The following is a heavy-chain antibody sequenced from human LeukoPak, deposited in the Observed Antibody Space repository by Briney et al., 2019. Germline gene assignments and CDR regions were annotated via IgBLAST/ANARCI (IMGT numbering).Heavy chain of an antibody. D-gene: IGHD6-19*01. CDR3: LRSDSSGWWYFDY. Sequence: ASVKVSCKASGYTFTGYYMHGVRQAPGQGLEWMGWINPNSGGTNYAQKFQGRVTMTRDPSISTAYMELSRLRSDDTAVYYCLRSDSSGWWYFDYWGQGTLVTVSS. CDR2: INPNSGGT. V-gene: IGHV1-2*02. J-gene: IGHJ4*02. CDR1: GYTFTGYY.